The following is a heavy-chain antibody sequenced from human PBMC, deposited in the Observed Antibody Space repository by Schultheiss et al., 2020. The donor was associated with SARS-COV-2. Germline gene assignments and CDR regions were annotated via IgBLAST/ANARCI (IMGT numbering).Heavy chain of an antibody. D-gene: IGHD7-27*01. CDR3: AREQDLGISRPFDY. V-gene: IGHV4-61*08. J-gene: IGHJ4*02. CDR1: GGSISSGDYY. Sequence: SETLSLTCTVSGGSISSGDYYWSWIRQPPGKGLEWIGYIYYSGSTNYNPSLKSRVTISVDTSKNQFSLKLSSVTAADTAVYYCAREQDLGISRPFDYWGQGTLVTVSS. CDR2: IYYSGST.